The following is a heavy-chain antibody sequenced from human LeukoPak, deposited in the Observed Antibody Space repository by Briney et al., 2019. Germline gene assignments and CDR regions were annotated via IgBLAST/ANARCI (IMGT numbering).Heavy chain of an antibody. Sequence: ASVKVSCKASGGTFSSYAISWVRQAPGQGVEWMGGIIPIFGTANYAQKFQGRVTITTDESTSTAYMELSSLRSEDTAVYYCARAALYSYNYYYMDVWGKGTTVTVSS. CDR1: GGTFSSYA. CDR3: ARAALYSYNYYYMDV. V-gene: IGHV1-69*05. D-gene: IGHD5-18*01. CDR2: IIPIFGTA. J-gene: IGHJ6*03.